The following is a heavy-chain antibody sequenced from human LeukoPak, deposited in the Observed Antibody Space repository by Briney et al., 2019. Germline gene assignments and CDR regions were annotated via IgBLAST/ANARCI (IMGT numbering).Heavy chain of an antibody. J-gene: IGHJ2*01. D-gene: IGHD6-6*01. CDR3: AKVGDSSSSPSYWYFDL. CDR2: ISGSGGST. V-gene: IGHV3-23*01. Sequence: PGGSLRLSCAASGSTFSSYAMSRVRQAPGKGLEWVSAISGSGGSTYYADSVKGRFTISRDNSKNTLYLQMNSLRAEDTAVYYCAKVGDSSSSPSYWYFDLWGRGTLVTVSS. CDR1: GSTFSSYA.